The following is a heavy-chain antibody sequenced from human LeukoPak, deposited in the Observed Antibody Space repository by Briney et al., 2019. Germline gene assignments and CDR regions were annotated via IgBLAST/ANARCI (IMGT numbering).Heavy chain of an antibody. V-gene: IGHV5-51*01. CDR1: GYSFTSYW. CDR2: IYPGDSDT. Sequence: KDGESLKISCKGSGYSFTSYWIGWVRQMPGKGLEWMGIIYPGDSDTRYSPSFQGQVTISADKSISTAYLQWSSLKASGTAMYYCARPGAYGDYVLAFDIWGQGTMVTVSS. CDR3: ARPGAYGDYVLAFDI. D-gene: IGHD4-17*01. J-gene: IGHJ3*02.